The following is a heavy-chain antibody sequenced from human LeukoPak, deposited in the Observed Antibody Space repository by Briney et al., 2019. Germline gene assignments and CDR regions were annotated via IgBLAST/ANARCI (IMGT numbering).Heavy chain of an antibody. CDR2: IIPIFGTA. J-gene: IGHJ4*02. V-gene: IGHV1-69*05. CDR1: GGTFSSYA. D-gene: IGHD5-24*01. CDR3: ARERGNEMATPTSFDY. Sequence: SVKVSCKASGGTFSSYAISWLRQAPGQGLEWMGGIIPIFGTANYAQKFQGRVTITTDESTSTAYMELSSLRSEDTAVYYCARERGNEMATPTSFDYWGQGTLVTVSS.